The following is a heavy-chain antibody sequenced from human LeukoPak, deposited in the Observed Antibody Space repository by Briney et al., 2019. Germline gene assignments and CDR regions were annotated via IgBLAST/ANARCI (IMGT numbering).Heavy chain of an antibody. CDR1: GGSISSYY. CDR2: IYYSGST. Sequence: PSETLSLTRTVSGGSISSYYWSWIRQPPGKGLEWIGYIYYSGSTNYNPSLKSRVTISVDTSKNQFSLKLSSVTAADTAVYYCARGWLWFGEFDYFDHWGQGTLVTVSS. V-gene: IGHV4-59*01. D-gene: IGHD3-10*01. CDR3: ARGWLWFGEFDYFDH. J-gene: IGHJ4*02.